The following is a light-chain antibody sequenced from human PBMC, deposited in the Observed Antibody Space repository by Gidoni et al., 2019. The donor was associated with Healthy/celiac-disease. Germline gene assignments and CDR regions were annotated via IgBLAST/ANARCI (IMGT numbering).Light chain of an antibody. CDR1: QSISSY. V-gene: IGKV1-39*01. J-gene: IGKJ2*01. Sequence: DIQMTPSPSSLSASVGDRVTITCRASQSISSYLNWDQQKPGKAPKCLIYAASSLQSGVPSRFSGSGAGTDFTLTISSLQPEDFATYYCQQSYSTPPTFGQGTKLEIK. CDR2: AAS. CDR3: QQSYSTPPT.